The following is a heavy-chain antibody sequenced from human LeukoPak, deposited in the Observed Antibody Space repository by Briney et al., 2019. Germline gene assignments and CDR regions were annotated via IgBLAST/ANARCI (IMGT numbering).Heavy chain of an antibody. D-gene: IGHD5-24*01. CDR3: ARARSNHEGDGFDY. J-gene: IGHJ4*02. CDR1: GGSFSGYY. V-gene: IGHV4-34*01. Sequence: SETLSLTCAVYGGSFSGYYWSWIRQPPGKGLEWIGEINHSGSTNYNPSLKSRVTISVDTSKNQFSLKLSSVTAADTAVYYCARARSNHEGDGFDYWGQGTLVTVSS. CDR2: INHSGST.